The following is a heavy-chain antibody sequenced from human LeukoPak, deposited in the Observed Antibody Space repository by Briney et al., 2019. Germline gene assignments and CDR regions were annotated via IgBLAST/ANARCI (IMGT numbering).Heavy chain of an antibody. V-gene: IGHV3-23*01. CDR3: TKDGYGSGSYFPYALDI. D-gene: IGHD3-10*01. J-gene: IGHJ3*02. CDR2: ITGSGDST. CDR1: GFTFNNYA. Sequence: GGSLRLSCAASGFTFNNYAMTWVRQSPGKGLEWVSAITGSGDSTYYADSVKGRFTISRDNSKNTLYLQMNSLRAEDTAVYYCTKDGYGSGSYFPYALDIWGQRTLVTVSS.